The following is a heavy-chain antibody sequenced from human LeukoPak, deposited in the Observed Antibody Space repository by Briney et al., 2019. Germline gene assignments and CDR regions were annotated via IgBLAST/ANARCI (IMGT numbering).Heavy chain of an antibody. V-gene: IGHV3-21*01. D-gene: IGHD1-1*01. Sequence: GGSLRLSCVASGFTFSSYSMNWVRQAPGKGLEWVSSISSSSSYIYYADSVKGRFTISRDNAKNSLYLQMNSLRAEDTALYYCARLRTTGTFDYWGQGTLVTVSS. CDR2: ISSSSSYI. CDR1: GFTFSSYS. CDR3: ARLRTTGTFDY. J-gene: IGHJ4*02.